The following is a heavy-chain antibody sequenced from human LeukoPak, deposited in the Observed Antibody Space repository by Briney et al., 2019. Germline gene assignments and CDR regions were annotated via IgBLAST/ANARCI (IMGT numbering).Heavy chain of an antibody. CDR1: GFTFSAHY. D-gene: IGHD3-16*02. Sequence: GGSLRLSCVASGFTFSAHYMDWVRQAPGKGLEWVGRIKHRPERYATEYAASVKGRFSISRDNAKNSLYLQMNSLRAEDTAVYYCARDRPVWGSYRNPEYWGQGTLVTVSS. CDR3: ARDRPVWGSYRNPEY. CDR2: IKHRPERYAT. J-gene: IGHJ4*02. V-gene: IGHV3-72*01.